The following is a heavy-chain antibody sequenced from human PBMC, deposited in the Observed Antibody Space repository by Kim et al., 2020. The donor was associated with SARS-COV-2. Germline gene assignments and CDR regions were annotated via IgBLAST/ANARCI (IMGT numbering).Heavy chain of an antibody. CDR3: ARDSQRPPMGVVVIATSMDV. V-gene: IGHV3-30-3*01. CDR2: ISYDGSNK. D-gene: IGHD2-21*01. J-gene: IGHJ6*02. CDR1: GFTFSSYA. Sequence: GGSLRLSCAASGFTFSSYAMHWVRQAPGKGLEWVAVISYDGSNKYYADSVKGRFTISRDNSKNTLYLQMNSLRAEDTAVYYCARDSQRPPMGVVVIATSMDVWGQGTTVTVSS.